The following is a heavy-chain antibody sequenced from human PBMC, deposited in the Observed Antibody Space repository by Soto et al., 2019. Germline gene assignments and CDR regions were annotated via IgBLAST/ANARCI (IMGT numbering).Heavy chain of an antibody. Sequence: GGSLRLSCAASGITFSDYGMHWVRQAPGKGLEWVAGVWKDGSNRYYVDSVKGRFTISRDNSKNTLYLQMNSLRDEDTAVYYCAKVPRGSNFGYTMDVWGQGTAVTSP. D-gene: IGHD5-18*01. CDR1: GITFSDYG. CDR3: AKVPRGSNFGYTMDV. V-gene: IGHV3-30*02. CDR2: VWKDGSNR. J-gene: IGHJ6*02.